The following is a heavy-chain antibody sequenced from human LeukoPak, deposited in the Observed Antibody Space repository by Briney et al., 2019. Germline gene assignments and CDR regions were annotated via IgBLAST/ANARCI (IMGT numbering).Heavy chain of an antibody. D-gene: IGHD3-16*02. V-gene: IGHV1-46*01. J-gene: IGHJ4*02. Sequence: ASVKVSCKASGYTFTKYYIYWVRQAPGQGLEWMGKINPIGGSATYAQKFQGRVTMTRDTSPSTVYMELSSLKSEDTAVFYCARVSGMGELSVEVDYWGQGTLVTVSS. CDR1: GYTFTKYY. CDR2: INPIGGSA. CDR3: ARVSGMGELSVEVDY.